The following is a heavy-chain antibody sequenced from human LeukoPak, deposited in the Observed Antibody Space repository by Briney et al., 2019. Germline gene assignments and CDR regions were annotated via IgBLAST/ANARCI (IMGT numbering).Heavy chain of an antibody. V-gene: IGHV5-51*01. Sequence: GEPLKISCQGSGYSFTTYWIAWVRQMPGEGLEWMGIVYPVDSDTRYSPSFQGQVTISADKSISTAYLQWSSLKASDTATYYCARYSPGRPLDYWGQGTLVTVPS. CDR3: ARYSPGRPLDY. J-gene: IGHJ4*02. D-gene: IGHD2-21*01. CDR1: GYSFTTYW. CDR2: VYPVDSDT.